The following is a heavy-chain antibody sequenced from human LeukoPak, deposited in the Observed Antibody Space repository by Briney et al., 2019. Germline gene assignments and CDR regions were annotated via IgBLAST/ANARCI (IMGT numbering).Heavy chain of an antibody. D-gene: IGHD4-17*01. CDR2: ISSNGGST. Sequence: GGSLRLSCSASGFTFSSYAMHWVRQAPGKGLEYVSAISSNGGSTYYADSMKGRFTISRDNSKNTLYLQMSSLRAEDTAVYYCVKDSTVTTFDYWDQGTLVTVSS. CDR3: VKDSTVTTFDY. V-gene: IGHV3-64D*06. J-gene: IGHJ4*02. CDR1: GFTFSSYA.